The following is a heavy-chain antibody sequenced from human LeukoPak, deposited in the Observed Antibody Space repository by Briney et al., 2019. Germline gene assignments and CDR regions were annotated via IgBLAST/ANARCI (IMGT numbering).Heavy chain of an antibody. D-gene: IGHD6-19*01. V-gene: IGHV1-69*04. CDR2: IIPILGIA. Sequence: SVKVSCKASGGTFSSYAISWVRQAPGQGLEWMGRIIPILGIANYAQKFQGRVTITADKSTSTAYMELSSLRSEDTASYYCAKDYIEDGSGWGTDAFDIWGQGTMVTVSS. CDR1: GGTFSSYA. CDR3: AKDYIEDGSGWGTDAFDI. J-gene: IGHJ3*02.